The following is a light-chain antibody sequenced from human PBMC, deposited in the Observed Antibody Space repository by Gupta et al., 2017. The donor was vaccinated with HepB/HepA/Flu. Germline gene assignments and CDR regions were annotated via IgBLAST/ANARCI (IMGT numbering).Light chain of an antibody. CDR3: QAWDSGTVV. Sequence: SYELTQPPSMSVSPGQTASITCSGDKLGEKYVSWYQQRPGQSPLLVISQDNKRPSGIPERFSGSNSGNTATLTISGTQAMDEADYYCQAWDSGTVVFGGGTKVTVL. V-gene: IGLV3-1*01. CDR2: QDN. CDR1: KLGEKY. J-gene: IGLJ2*01.